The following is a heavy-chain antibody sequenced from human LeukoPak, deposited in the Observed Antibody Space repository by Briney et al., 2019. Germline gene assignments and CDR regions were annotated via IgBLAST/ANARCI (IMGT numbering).Heavy chain of an antibody. J-gene: IGHJ4*02. Sequence: GGSLRLSCAASGFTFSSYAMSWVRQAPGKGLEWVSYISGSLSSDTFTNYADSVKGRFTISRDNTNNSLYLQMNSLRAEDTAVYYCAREKSAVADFDSWGQGTLVTVSS. V-gene: IGHV3-11*05. D-gene: IGHD6-19*01. CDR2: ISGSLSSDTFT. CDR3: AREKSAVADFDS. CDR1: GFTFSSYA.